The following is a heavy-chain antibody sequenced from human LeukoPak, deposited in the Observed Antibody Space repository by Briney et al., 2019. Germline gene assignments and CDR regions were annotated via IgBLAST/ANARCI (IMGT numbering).Heavy chain of an antibody. CDR1: GYTFTSYY. V-gene: IGHV1-46*01. J-gene: IGHJ4*02. D-gene: IGHD2-21*02. Sequence: ASVKVSCKASGYTFTSYYMHWVRQAPGQGLEWMGIINPGGGSTSYAQKFQGRVTMTRDTSTSTVYMELSSLRSEDTAVYYCARVAPYCGGDCYFDYWGQGTLFTVSS. CDR3: ARVAPYCGGDCYFDY. CDR2: INPGGGST.